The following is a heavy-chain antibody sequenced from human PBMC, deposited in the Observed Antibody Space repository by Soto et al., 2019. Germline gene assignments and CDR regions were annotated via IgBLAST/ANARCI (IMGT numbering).Heavy chain of an antibody. J-gene: IGHJ4*02. V-gene: IGHV3-23*01. CDR2: ISGGGDST. Sequence: TGGSLRLSCAASGFTFKSYAMSWVRQAPGKGLEWVSTISGGGDSTDYADSVKGRFTISRDNSKNTLYLQMNSLRAEDTAVYYCAYSSTPFDYWGQGTLVTVSS. CDR3: AYSSTPFDY. CDR1: GFTFKSYA. D-gene: IGHD6-13*01.